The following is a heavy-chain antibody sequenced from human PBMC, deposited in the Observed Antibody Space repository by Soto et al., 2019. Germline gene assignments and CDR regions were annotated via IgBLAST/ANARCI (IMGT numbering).Heavy chain of an antibody. Sequence: PSETLSLTCTVSGGSIISSSYYWAWIRQPPGKGLEWIGTISYGGSTSYNPSLKSRVTISVDTSKDQFSLRLTSVTATDSSVYYCARHARFCSSATCYSEAFEIWGHGSMVTVSS. CDR2: ISYGGST. V-gene: IGHV4-39*01. CDR1: GGSIISSSYY. D-gene: IGHD2-2*02. J-gene: IGHJ3*02. CDR3: ARHARFCSSATCYSEAFEI.